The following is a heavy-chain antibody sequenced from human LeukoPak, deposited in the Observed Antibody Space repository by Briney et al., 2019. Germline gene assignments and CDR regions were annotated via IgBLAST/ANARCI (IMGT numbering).Heavy chain of an antibody. CDR1: GYTLTELS. CDR2: FDPEDGKT. J-gene: IGHJ4*02. CDR3: ATADGYSYGYDY. Sequence: ASVKVSCKVSGYTLTELSMHWVRQAPGKGLEWMGGFDPEDGKTIYAQKFQGRVTMTEDTSTDTAYMELSSLRSEDTAVYYCATADGYSYGYDYWGQGTLVTVSS. V-gene: IGHV1-24*01. D-gene: IGHD5-18*01.